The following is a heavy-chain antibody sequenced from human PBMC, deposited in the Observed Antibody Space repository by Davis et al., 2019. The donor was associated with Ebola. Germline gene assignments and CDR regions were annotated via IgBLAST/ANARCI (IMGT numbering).Heavy chain of an antibody. CDR3: ASLSEI. CDR1: GYRFTTYG. V-gene: IGHV7-4-1*02. J-gene: IGHJ3*02. CDR2: INTNTGNP. Sequence: ASVKVSCKASGYRFTTYGMHWVRQTPGQGLEWMGWINTNTGNPRYAKGFTGRFVFSLDTSVSTAYLQINSLKADDTAVYYCASLSEIWGQGTMVTVSS.